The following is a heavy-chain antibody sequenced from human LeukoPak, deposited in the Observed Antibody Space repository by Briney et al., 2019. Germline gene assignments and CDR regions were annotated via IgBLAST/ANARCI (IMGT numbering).Heavy chain of an antibody. J-gene: IGHJ6*02. CDR3: ARAPRLRYFDWDYYYGMDV. D-gene: IGHD3-9*01. CDR1: GYTFTGYY. Sequence: GASVEVSCKASGYTFTGYYMHWVRQAPGQGLEWMGRINPNSGGTNYAQKFQGRVTMTRDTSISTAYMELSRLRSDDTAVSYCARAPRLRYFDWDYYYGMDVWGQGTTVTVSS. V-gene: IGHV1-2*06. CDR2: INPNSGGT.